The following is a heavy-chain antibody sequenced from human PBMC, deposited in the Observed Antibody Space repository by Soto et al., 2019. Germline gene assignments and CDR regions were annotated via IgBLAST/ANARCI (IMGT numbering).Heavy chain of an antibody. Sequence: ASVKVSCKASGYTFTSCAMHWVRQAPGQRLEWMGWINAGNGNTKYSQKFQGRVTITRDTSASTAYMELSSLRSEDTAVYYCARDTAVVQWFGEIYYYYYGMDVWGQGTTVTVSS. J-gene: IGHJ6*02. V-gene: IGHV1-3*01. D-gene: IGHD3-10*01. CDR3: ARDTAVVQWFGEIYYYYYGMDV. CDR1: GYTFTSCA. CDR2: INAGNGNT.